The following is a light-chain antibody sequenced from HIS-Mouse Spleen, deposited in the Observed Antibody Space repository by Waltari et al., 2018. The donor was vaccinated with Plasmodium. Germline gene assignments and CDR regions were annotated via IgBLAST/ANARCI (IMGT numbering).Light chain of an antibody. CDR2: EDS. CDR3: YSTDSSGNHRV. CDR1: ALPKTY. V-gene: IGLV3-10*01. J-gene: IGLJ3*02. Sequence: SYELTQPPSVSVSPGQPARITCSGDALPKTYAYWDQQKSGQAPVLVIYEDSKRPSGIPERFSGSSSGTMATLTISGAQVEDEADYYCYSTDSSGNHRVFGGGTKLTVL.